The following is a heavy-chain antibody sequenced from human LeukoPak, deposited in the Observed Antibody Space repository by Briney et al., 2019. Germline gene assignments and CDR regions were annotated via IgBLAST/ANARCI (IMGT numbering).Heavy chain of an antibody. CDR3: ASLKNYYDSSGYLVTDAFDI. CDR1: GASITSYY. Sequence: SETLSLTCAVSGASITSYYWTWIRQPPGKGLEWIGYIYHTGNIKYNPSLNSRVTISIDTSKNQFSLKLSSVTAADAAVYYCASLKNYYDSSGYLVTDAFDIWGQGTMVTVSS. D-gene: IGHD3-22*01. CDR2: IYHTGNI. J-gene: IGHJ3*02. V-gene: IGHV4-59*01.